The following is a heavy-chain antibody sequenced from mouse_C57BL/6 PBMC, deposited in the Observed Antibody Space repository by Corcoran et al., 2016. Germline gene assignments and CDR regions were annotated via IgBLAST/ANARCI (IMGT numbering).Heavy chain of an antibody. CDR2: INPNNGGT. CDR3: ARDYGSSFWYFDV. Sequence: VQLQQSGPELVKPGASVKISCKASGYTFTDYYMNWVKQSHGKSLEWIGDINPNNGGTSYNQKFKGKATLTVDKSSSTAYMERRSLTSEDSAVYYCARDYGSSFWYFDVWGTGTTVTVSS. V-gene: IGHV1-26*01. D-gene: IGHD1-1*01. J-gene: IGHJ1*03. CDR1: GYTFTDYY.